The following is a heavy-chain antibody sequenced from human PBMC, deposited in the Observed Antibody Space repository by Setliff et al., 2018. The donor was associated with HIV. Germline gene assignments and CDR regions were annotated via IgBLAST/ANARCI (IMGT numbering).Heavy chain of an antibody. CDR3: ARMGIVVVVAAPNWYFDL. J-gene: IGHJ2*01. V-gene: IGHV4-38-2*01. CDR1: GYSICSGYY. CDR2: IYHSGST. Sequence: PSETLSLTCAVSGYSICSGYYWGWIRQPPGKGLEWIGSIYHSGSTYYNPSLKSRVTISVDTSKNQFSLKLSSVTAADTAVYYCARMGIVVVVAAPNWYFDLWGRGTLVTVSS. D-gene: IGHD2-15*01.